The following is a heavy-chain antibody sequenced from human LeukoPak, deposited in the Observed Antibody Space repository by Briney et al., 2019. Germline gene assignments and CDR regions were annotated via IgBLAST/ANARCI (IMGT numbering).Heavy chain of an antibody. CDR3: ARVCGGDCYRSFEY. V-gene: IGHV3-43*01. Sequence: GGSLRLSCAASGFTFDDYAMHWVRQAPGKGLEWVSLISWDGANTYYADSVKGRFTISRDDATDSLYLQMNSLRTEDTAVYYCARVCGGDCYRSFEYWGQGTLVTVSS. CDR1: GFTFDDYA. CDR2: ISWDGANT. D-gene: IGHD2-21*01. J-gene: IGHJ4*02.